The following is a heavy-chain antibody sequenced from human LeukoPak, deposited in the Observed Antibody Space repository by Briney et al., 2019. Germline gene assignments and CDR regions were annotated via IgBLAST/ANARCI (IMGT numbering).Heavy chain of an antibody. Sequence: GRSLRLSCAASGLSFNSCGMHGVRQAPGKGLEWVAVISSDGSNKYYADSVKGRFTISRDNSKNTLSLQMNSLRTEDTAVFYCAKGSGGSGSFYNHFDCWGQGTLVSVSS. J-gene: IGHJ4*02. CDR3: AKGSGGSGSFYNHFDC. CDR1: GLSFNSCG. CDR2: ISSDGSNK. D-gene: IGHD3-10*01. V-gene: IGHV3-30*18.